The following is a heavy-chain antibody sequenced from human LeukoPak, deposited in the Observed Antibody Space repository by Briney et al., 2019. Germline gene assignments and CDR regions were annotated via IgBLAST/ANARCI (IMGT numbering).Heavy chain of an antibody. V-gene: IGHV3-64*01. CDR3: ARAPLSYYDFWSGYYYMDV. J-gene: IGHJ6*03. CDR1: GFTFSSYE. Sequence: GGSLRLSCAASGFTFSSYEMNWVRQAPGKGLEYVSAISSNGGSTYYANSVKGRFTISRDNSKNTLYLQMGSLRAEDMAVYYCARAPLSYYDFWSGYYYMDVWGKGTTVTVSS. D-gene: IGHD3-3*01. CDR2: ISSNGGST.